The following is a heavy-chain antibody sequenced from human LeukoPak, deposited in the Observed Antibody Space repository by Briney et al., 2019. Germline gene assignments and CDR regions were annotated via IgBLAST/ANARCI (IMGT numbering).Heavy chain of an antibody. CDR1: GYTITNNY. D-gene: IGHD5-18*01. V-gene: IGHV1-46*01. CDR3: ARGGGYSYGHYYYYYMDV. J-gene: IGHJ6*03. CDR2: INPSGTGT. Sequence: ASVKVSCKASGYTITNNYMHWVRQAPGQGLEWMGVINPSGTGTSYAQKFQGRITMSRDTSTSTVYMELSSLRSEDTAVYYCARGGGYSYGHYYYYYMDVWGKGTTVTISS.